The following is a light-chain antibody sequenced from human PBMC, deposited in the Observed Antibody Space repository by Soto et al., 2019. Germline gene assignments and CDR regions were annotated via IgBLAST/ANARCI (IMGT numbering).Light chain of an antibody. Sequence: DIQMTQFPSTLSASIGDRVTITCRASQTISSWLAWYQQKPGKAPKLLIYKASSLETGVPSRFSGSGSGTEFTLTSSSLQPDDFATYYCQQNNSYSPYTFGQGTRLEIK. CDR3: QQNNSYSPYT. J-gene: IGKJ2*01. V-gene: IGKV1-5*03. CDR2: KAS. CDR1: QTISSW.